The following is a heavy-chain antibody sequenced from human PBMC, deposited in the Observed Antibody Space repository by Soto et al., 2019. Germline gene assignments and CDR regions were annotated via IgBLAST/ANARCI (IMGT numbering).Heavy chain of an antibody. J-gene: IGHJ4*02. Sequence: SSVKVSCKASGGTFSSYAISWVRQAPGQGLEWMGGIIPIFGTANYAQKFQGRVTITADKSTSTAYMELSSLRSEDTAVYYCARVIRRDGYNAPFDYWGQGTLVTVSS. CDR1: GGTFSSYA. CDR2: IIPIFGTA. V-gene: IGHV1-69*06. CDR3: ARVIRRDGYNAPFDY. D-gene: IGHD5-12*01.